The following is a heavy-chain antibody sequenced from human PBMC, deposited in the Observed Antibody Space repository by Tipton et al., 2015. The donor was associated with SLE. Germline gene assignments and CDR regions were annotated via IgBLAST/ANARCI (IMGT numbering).Heavy chain of an antibody. CDR3: AKWGNWFDP. CDR2: ISSSGGST. D-gene: IGHD3-16*01. Sequence: GSLRLSCAASGFTFSSSGLSWVRQAPGKGLEWVSAISSSGGSTYYADSVKGRFTISRDTSKNTVYLQMSSLRAEDTALYYCAKWGNWFDPWGQGTLVTVSS. J-gene: IGHJ5*02. V-gene: IGHV3-23*01. CDR1: GFTFSSSG.